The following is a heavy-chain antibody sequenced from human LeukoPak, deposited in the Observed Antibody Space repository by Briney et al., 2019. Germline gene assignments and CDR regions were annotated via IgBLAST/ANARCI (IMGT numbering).Heavy chain of an antibody. CDR1: GYTFTGYY. J-gene: IGHJ3*02. Sequence: GASVKVSCKASGYTFTGYYMHWVRQAPGQGLEWMGWINPSGGSTSYAQKFQGRVTMTRDMSTSTVYMELSSLRSEDTAVYYCARVEGYYDSSGYSNYDAFDIWGQGTMVTVSS. CDR3: ARVEGYYDSSGYSNYDAFDI. D-gene: IGHD3-22*01. CDR2: INPSGGST. V-gene: IGHV1-46*01.